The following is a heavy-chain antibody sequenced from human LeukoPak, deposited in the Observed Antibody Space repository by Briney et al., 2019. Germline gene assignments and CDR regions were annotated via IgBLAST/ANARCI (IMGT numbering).Heavy chain of an antibody. Sequence: GGSLRLSCAASGFTFSSYGMHWVRQAPGKGLEWVAVISYDGSSKYYADSVKGRFTISRDNSKNTLYLQMNSLRAEDTAVYYCAKDRFEWELSWFDPWGQGTLVTVSS. D-gene: IGHD1-26*01. CDR3: AKDRFEWELSWFDP. CDR2: ISYDGSSK. J-gene: IGHJ5*02. V-gene: IGHV3-30*18. CDR1: GFTFSSYG.